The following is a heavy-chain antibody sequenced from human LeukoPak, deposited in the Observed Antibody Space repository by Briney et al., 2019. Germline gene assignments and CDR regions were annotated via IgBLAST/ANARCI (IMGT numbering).Heavy chain of an antibody. D-gene: IGHD2-15*01. CDR2: IVVGSGNT. V-gene: IGHV1-58*02. CDR3: AAVWRIDCSGGSCYGPGWFDP. J-gene: IGHJ5*02. CDR1: GFTFTSSA. Sequence: GASVKVSCKASGFTFTSSAMQWVRQARGQRLEWIGWIVVGSGNTNYAQKFQERVTITRDMSTSTAYMELSSLRSEDTAVYYCAAVWRIDCSGGSCYGPGWFDPWGQGTLVTVSS.